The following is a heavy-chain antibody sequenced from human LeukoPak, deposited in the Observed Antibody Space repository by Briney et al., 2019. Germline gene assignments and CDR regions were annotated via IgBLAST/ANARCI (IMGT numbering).Heavy chain of an antibody. J-gene: IGHJ4*02. D-gene: IGHD3-22*01. CDR1: GGSISSYY. Sequence: SETLSLTCTVSGGSISSYYWSWIRQPPGDGLEWIGYIYYSGSTNYNPSLKSRVTISVDTSKNQFSLKLSSVTAADTAVYYCARGRDSRGYYADYWGQGTLVTVSS. CDR2: IYYSGST. CDR3: ARGRDSRGYYADY. V-gene: IGHV4-59*01.